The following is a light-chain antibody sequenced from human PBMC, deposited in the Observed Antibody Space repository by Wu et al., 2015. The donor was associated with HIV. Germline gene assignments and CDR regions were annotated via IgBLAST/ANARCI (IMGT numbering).Light chain of an antibody. V-gene: IGKV3-15*01. J-gene: IGKJ1*01. CDR2: SIS. CDR1: QTVSTY. Sequence: VMTQSPATLSVSPGERASLSCRASQTVSTYFAWYHQKPGQAPRLLMYSISVRATGVPARFTGSGSGTEFTLTISSMQSEDFGIYYCHQYRTWPLTFGQGTKVEI. CDR3: HQYRTWPLT.